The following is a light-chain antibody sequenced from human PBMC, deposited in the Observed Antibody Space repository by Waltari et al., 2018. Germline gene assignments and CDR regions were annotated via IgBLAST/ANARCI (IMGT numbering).Light chain of an antibody. J-gene: IGLJ2*01. CDR3: YSTDRTGKQRV. V-gene: IGLV3-10*01. Sequence: SYELTQPPSVSVSPGQTARITCPGYALPNKYGYWSQQKSGQAPVLVSYEDNKRRSGIPERFSGSSSGTMVTLTISGAQVEDEGDYYCYSTDRTGKQRVFGGGTKLTVL. CDR1: ALPNKY. CDR2: EDN.